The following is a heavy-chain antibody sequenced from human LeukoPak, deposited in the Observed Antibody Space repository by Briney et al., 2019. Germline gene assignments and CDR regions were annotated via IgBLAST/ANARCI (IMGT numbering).Heavy chain of an antibody. V-gene: IGHV1-18*01. CDR2: VSTDSGNT. CDR3: ARIGCTGTRCMTTGTTPSAFDI. J-gene: IGHJ3*02. Sequence: GASVKVSCKASGYTFIKYDIIWVRQAPGQGLEWMGSVSTDSGNTKSPQRLQGRVTMTTDTSTTTAYMELRSLRSDDTAVYYCARIGCTGTRCMTTGTTPSAFDIWGQGTMVTVSS. D-gene: IGHD4-17*01. CDR1: GYTFIKYD.